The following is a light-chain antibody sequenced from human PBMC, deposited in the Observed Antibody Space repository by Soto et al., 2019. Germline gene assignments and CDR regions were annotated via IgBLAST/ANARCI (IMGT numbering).Light chain of an antibody. Sequence: EIVLTQSPATLSLSPGERATLSCRASQSASSYLAWYQQKPGQAPRLLIYDASNRATGIPARFSGSGSGTDFTLTISSLEPADFAVYYCQQPYTFGQGTKLEIK. CDR1: QSASSY. J-gene: IGKJ2*01. CDR3: QQPYT. CDR2: DAS. V-gene: IGKV3-11*01.